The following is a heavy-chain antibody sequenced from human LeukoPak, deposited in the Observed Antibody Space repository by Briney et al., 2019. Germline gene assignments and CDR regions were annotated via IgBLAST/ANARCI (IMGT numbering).Heavy chain of an antibody. CDR2: IYPGDSDT. CDR3: ARQQQFCSGGNCYSLNAFDL. J-gene: IGHJ3*01. D-gene: IGHD2-15*01. V-gene: IGHV5-51*01. CDR1: GYSFITYR. Sequence: GESLKISCKGSGYSFITYRIGWVRQMPGKGLEWMGIIYPGDSDTRYSPSFQGQVTISVDKSISTAYLRWSSLKASDTAMYYCARQQQFCSGGNCYSLNAFDLWGQGTVVTVSS.